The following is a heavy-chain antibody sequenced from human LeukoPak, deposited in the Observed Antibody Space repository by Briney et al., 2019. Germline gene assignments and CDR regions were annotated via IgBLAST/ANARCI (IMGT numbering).Heavy chain of an antibody. CDR1: GFTFSNYA. D-gene: IGHD3-10*01. CDR3: ARAASGDAVYYGSGRRYYSYYMDV. CDR2: ISGGGGST. J-gene: IGHJ6*03. V-gene: IGHV3-23*01. Sequence: GGSLRLSCAASGFTFSNYAMSWVRQAPGKGLERVSTISGGGGSTYYADSVKGQFTNSRDNSKNTLYLQMNSLRAEDTAVYYCARAASGDAVYYGSGRRYYSYYMDVWGKGTTVTISS.